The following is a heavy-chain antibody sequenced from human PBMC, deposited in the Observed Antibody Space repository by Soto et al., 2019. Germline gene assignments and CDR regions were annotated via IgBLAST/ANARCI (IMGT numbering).Heavy chain of an antibody. Sequence: ASVKVSCKASGYTFTSYYMHWVRQAPGQGLEWMGIINPSGGSTSYAQKFQGRVTMTRDTSTSTVYMELSSLRSEDTAVYYCATSYYYGSGSYATESNSPSDFDYWGQGTLVTVSS. CDR1: GYTFTSYY. J-gene: IGHJ4*02. V-gene: IGHV1-46*01. CDR2: INPSGGST. CDR3: ATSYYYGSGSYATESNSPSDFDY. D-gene: IGHD3-10*01.